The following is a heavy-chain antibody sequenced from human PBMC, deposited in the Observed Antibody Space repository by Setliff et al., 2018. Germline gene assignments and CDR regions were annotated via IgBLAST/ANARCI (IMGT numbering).Heavy chain of an antibody. CDR1: GASINSGTYY. D-gene: IGHD1-26*01. V-gene: IGHV4-39*01. J-gene: IGHJ4*02. CDR3: ARTGTYRYFDY. CDR2: IHYSGTT. Sequence: PSETLSLTCTVSGASINSGTYYWAWIRQPPGKGLEWIGRIHYSGTTYYNASLKSRVTMSVDTSKNQSSLNLSSVTAADTAVYYCARTGTYRYFDYWGQGALVTVS.